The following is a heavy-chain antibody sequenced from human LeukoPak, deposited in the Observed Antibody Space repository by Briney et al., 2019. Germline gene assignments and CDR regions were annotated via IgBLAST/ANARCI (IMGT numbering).Heavy chain of an antibody. CDR1: GFTFSSYA. CDR2: ISGSGGST. D-gene: IGHD1-14*01. J-gene: IGHJ6*03. Sequence: PGGSLRLSCAASGFTFSSYAMSWVRQAPGKGLEWVSAISGSGGSTYYADSVKGRFTISRDNSKNTLYLQMNSLRAEDTAVYYCARAMGTSTYYYYYMDVWGKGTTVTVSS. V-gene: IGHV3-23*01. CDR3: ARAMGTSTYYYYYMDV.